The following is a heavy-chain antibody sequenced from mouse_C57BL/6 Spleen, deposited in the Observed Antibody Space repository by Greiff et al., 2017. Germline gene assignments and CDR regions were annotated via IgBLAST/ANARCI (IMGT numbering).Heavy chain of an antibody. CDR3: ARSDYDSAWFAY. V-gene: IGHV1-72*01. CDR1: GYTFTSYW. CDR2: IDPKSGGT. J-gene: IGHJ3*01. Sequence: QVQLQQPGAELVKPGASVKLSCKASGYTFTSYWMQWVKQRPGRGLEWIGRIDPKSGGTKYNEKFKSKATLTVDKSSSTAYMQLSSLTSEDSAVYFFARSDYDSAWFAYWGQGTLVTVSA. D-gene: IGHD2-4*01.